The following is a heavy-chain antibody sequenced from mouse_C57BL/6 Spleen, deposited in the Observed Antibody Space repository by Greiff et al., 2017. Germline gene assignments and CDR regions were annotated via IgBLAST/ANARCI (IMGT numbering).Heavy chain of an antibody. CDR3: TRPGSNYKYFDV. CDR1: GYTFTDYE. J-gene: IGHJ1*03. CDR2: IDPETGGT. V-gene: IGHV1-15*01. D-gene: IGHD2-5*01. Sequence: QVQLQQSGAELVRPGASVTLSCKASGYTFTDYEMHWVKQTPVHGLEWIGAIDPETGGTAYNQKFKGKAILTADKSSSTAYMELRSLTSEDSAVYYCTRPGSNYKYFDVWGTGTTVTVSS.